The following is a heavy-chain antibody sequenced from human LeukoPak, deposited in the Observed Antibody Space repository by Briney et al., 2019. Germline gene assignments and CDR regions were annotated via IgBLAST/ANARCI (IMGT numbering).Heavy chain of an antibody. CDR3: ARVGYLRYFDY. D-gene: IGHD5-18*01. Sequence: ASVKVSCKASGYTFTGYYMHWVRQAPGQGLERMGWINPKSGGTNYAQKFQGRVTMTRDTSISTAYMELSRLRSDDTAVYYCARVGYLRYFDYWGQGTLVTVSS. CDR1: GYTFTGYY. V-gene: IGHV1-2*02. CDR2: INPKSGGT. J-gene: IGHJ4*02.